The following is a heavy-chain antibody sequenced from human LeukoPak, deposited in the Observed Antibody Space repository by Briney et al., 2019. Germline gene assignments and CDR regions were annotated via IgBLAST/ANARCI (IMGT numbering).Heavy chain of an antibody. CDR2: ISSSSSYI. D-gene: IGHD3-3*01. J-gene: IGHJ4*02. Sequence: PGGSLRLSCAASGFTFSSYGMNWVRQAPGKGLEWVSSISSSSSYIYYADSVKGRFTISRDNAKNSLYLQMNSLRAEDTAVYYCASNRGVLRFLEWLYNWGQGTLVTVSS. V-gene: IGHV3-21*01. CDR1: GFTFSSYG. CDR3: ASNRGVLRFLEWLYN.